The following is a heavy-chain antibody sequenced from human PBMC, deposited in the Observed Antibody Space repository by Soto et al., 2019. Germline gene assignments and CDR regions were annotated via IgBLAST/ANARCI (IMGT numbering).Heavy chain of an antibody. CDR3: AKSTDSSGYYFIFDY. CDR1: GFTFSSYA. V-gene: IGHV3-23*01. CDR2: ISGSGGST. D-gene: IGHD3-22*01. Sequence: GGSLRLSCAASGFTFSSYAMSWVRQAPGKGLEWVSAISGSGGSTYYADSVKGRFTISRDNSKNTLYLQMNSLRAEDTAVYYCAKSTDSSGYYFIFDYWGQGTLVTVSS. J-gene: IGHJ4*02.